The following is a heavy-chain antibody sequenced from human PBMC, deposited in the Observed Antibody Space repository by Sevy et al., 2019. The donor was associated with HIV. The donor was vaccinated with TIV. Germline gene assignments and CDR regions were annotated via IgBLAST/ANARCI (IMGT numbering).Heavy chain of an antibody. Sequence: GGSLRLSCAASGFTFSSYAMSWVRQAPGKGLEWVSAISGSGGSTYYADSVKGRFTISSDNSKNTLYLQMNSLRAEDTAVYYCAKVGDRITSFMDVWGQGTTVTVSS. V-gene: IGHV3-23*01. CDR3: AKVGDRITSFMDV. CDR2: ISGSGGST. D-gene: IGHD3-10*01. J-gene: IGHJ6*02. CDR1: GFTFSSYA.